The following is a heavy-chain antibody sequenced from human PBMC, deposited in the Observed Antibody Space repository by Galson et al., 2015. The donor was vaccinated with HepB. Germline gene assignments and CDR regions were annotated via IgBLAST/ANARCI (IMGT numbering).Heavy chain of an antibody. D-gene: IGHD3-22*01. J-gene: IGHJ4*02. CDR1: GGSINIPNW. Sequence: ETLSLTCSVSGGSINIPNWWSWVRQPPGKGLEWIGKLYHSGITKCNPSLKSRVTISVDKSKNQFSLELTSVTAADTAVYYCAKSNGYWSFDYWDQGTLATVSS. V-gene: IGHV4-4*02. CDR2: LYHSGIT. CDR3: AKSNGYWSFDY.